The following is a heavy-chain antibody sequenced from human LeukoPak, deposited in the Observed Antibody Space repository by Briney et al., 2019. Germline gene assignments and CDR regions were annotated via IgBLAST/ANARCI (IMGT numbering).Heavy chain of an antibody. CDR2: ISWNSGSI. CDR1: GFTFDDYA. CDR3: AKARGRGYYYYGMDV. V-gene: IGHV3-9*01. D-gene: IGHD3-10*01. J-gene: IGHJ6*02. Sequence: GGSLRLSCAASGFTFDDYAMHWVRQAPGKGLEWVSGISWNSGSIGYADSVKGRFTISRDNAKNSLYLQTNSLRAEDTALYYCAKARGRGYYYYGMDVWGQGTTVIVSS.